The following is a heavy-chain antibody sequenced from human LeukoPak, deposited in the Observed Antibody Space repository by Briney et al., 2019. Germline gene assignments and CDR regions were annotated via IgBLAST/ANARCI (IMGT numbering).Heavy chain of an antibody. J-gene: IGHJ6*02. CDR1: GYRFTTYW. D-gene: IGHD2-2*01. CDR3: ARQGSCDSTRCYVYYHSGMDV. CDR2: INSDNSDT. V-gene: IGHV5-51*01. Sequence: GESLKISCKGSGYRFTTYWIGWVRQMPGKGLEWMGIINSDNSDTRYSPSFQGQVTISADKSTSTAYLQWSSLKTSDTAMYYCARQGSCDSTRCYVYYHSGMDVWGQGTTVTVSS.